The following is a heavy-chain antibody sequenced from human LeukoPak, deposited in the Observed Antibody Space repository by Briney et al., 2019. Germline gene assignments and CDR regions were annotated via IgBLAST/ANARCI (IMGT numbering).Heavy chain of an antibody. CDR1: GGSFSGYY. V-gene: IGHV4-34*01. CDR3: VMVRSAENSSSWYGDY. CDR2: INHSGST. D-gene: IGHD6-13*01. J-gene: IGHJ4*02. Sequence: PSETLSLTCAVYGGSFSGYYWSWIRQPPGKGLEWIGEINHSGSTNHNPSLKSRVTISVDTSKNQFSLKLSSVTAADTAVYYCVMVRSAENSSSWYGDYWGQGTLVTVSS.